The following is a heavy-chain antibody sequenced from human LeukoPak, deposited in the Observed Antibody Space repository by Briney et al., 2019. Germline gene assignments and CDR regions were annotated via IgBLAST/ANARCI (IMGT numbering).Heavy chain of an antibody. J-gene: IGHJ4*02. D-gene: IGHD3-22*01. V-gene: IGHV3-48*03. CDR2: ISSSGDII. Sequence: PGGSLRLSCAASGFIFSSYEMNWVRQAPGKGLEWLSYISSSGDIIYYADSVKGRFTISRDNSKNTLYLQMNSLRAEDTAVYYCAKVAYYDSTGYAVYYFDYWGQGSLVTVSS. CDR1: GFIFSSYE. CDR3: AKVAYYDSTGYAVYYFDY.